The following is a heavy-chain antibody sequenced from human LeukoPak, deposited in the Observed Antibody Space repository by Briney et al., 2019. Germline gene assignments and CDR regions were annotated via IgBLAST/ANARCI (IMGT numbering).Heavy chain of an antibody. CDR2: IYSGGST. Sequence: GGSLRLSCAASGFTVSSNYMSWVRQAPGKGLEWVSVIYSGGSTYYADSVKGRFTISRHNSKNTLYLQMNSLRAEDTAVYYCAKCFFRSGSGYFDYWGQGTLVTVSS. V-gene: IGHV3-53*01. CDR1: GFTVSSNY. J-gene: IGHJ4*02. CDR3: AKCFFRSGSGYFDY. D-gene: IGHD3-10*01.